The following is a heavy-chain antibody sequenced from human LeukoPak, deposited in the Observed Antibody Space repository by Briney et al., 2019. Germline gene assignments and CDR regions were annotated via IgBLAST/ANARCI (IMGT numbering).Heavy chain of an antibody. CDR2: IYYSGSS. CDR1: GGSLSGYH. Sequence: PSETLSLTCTVSGGSLSGYHWNWIRQPPGKGLEWIGYIYYSGSSNYSPSLKSRVTMSVDTSKNQFSLNLSSVTAADTAVYYCAREGIAAAILDYWGQGTLVTVSS. J-gene: IGHJ4*02. D-gene: IGHD6-13*01. V-gene: IGHV4-59*13. CDR3: AREGIAAAILDY.